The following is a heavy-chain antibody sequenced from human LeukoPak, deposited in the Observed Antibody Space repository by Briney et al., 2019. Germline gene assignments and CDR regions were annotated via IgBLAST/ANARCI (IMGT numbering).Heavy chain of an antibody. V-gene: IGHV3-48*02. J-gene: IGHJ6*02. Sequence: GGSLRLSCAASGFTFRSYGMNWVRHAPGKGLKWVSYITSGSSTIYYADSVKGRFTISRDNAKNSLYLQMDSLRDEDTAVYYCARGRSSGWGHIYYYGMDVWGPGTTVTVSS. CDR1: GFTFRSYG. D-gene: IGHD6-19*01. CDR3: ARGRSSGWGHIYYYGMDV. CDR2: ITSGSSTI.